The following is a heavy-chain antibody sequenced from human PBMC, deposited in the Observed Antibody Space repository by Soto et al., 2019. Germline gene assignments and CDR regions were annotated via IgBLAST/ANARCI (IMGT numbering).Heavy chain of an antibody. CDR1: GGSFSGYY. CDR2: INHSGST. CDR3: ARGGLTAPYYYYGMDV. D-gene: IGHD3-16*01. V-gene: IGHV4-34*01. Sequence: PSETLFLTCAVYGGSFSGYYWSWIRQPPGKGLEWIGEINHSGSTNYNPSLKSRVTISVDTSKNQFSLKLSSVTAADTAVYYCARGGLTAPYYYYGMDVWGQGTTVTVSS. J-gene: IGHJ6*02.